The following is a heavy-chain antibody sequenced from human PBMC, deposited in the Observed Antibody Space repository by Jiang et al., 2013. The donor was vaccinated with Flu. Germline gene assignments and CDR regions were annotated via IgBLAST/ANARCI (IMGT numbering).Heavy chain of an antibody. CDR3: ARYPNDYGDYGLDY. Sequence: PPRKGNVEWIGSIYYMGGTNLQPYPSKSRVTISVDTSKNQFSLKLSSVTAADTAVYYCARYPNDYGDYGLDYWGQGTLVTVSS. CDR2: IYYMGGT. D-gene: IGHD4-17*01. V-gene: IGHV4-39*07. J-gene: IGHJ4*02.